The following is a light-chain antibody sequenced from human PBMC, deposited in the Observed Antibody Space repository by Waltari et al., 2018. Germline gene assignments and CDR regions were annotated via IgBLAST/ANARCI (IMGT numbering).Light chain of an antibody. J-gene: IGLJ2*01. V-gene: IGLV2-14*03. Sequence: QSVLTQSASVSGSPGQSITISCPGTSGAVGAHNYVSWYQQHPGKAPQLIIYDVSKRPSGVSNRISASKSGNTASLTISGLQAEDEAHYYCNSYTSSTNVVFGGGTKLTVL. CDR3: NSYTSSTNVV. CDR1: SGAVGAHNY. CDR2: DVS.